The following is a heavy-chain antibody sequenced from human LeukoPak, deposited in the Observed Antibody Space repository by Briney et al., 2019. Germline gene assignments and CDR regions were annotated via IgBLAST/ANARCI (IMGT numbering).Heavy chain of an antibody. V-gene: IGHV4-31*03. D-gene: IGHD3-22*01. CDR3: ARERYYYDSSGHLNYYYYYGMDV. CDR2: IYYSGST. J-gene: IGHJ6*02. CDR1: GGSISSGGYY. Sequence: SQTLSLTCTVSGGSISSGGYYWSWIRQHPGKGLEWIGYIYYSGSTYYSPSLKSRVTISVDTSKNQFSLKLSSVTAADTAVYYCARERYYYDSSGHLNYYYYYGMDVWGQGTTVTVSS.